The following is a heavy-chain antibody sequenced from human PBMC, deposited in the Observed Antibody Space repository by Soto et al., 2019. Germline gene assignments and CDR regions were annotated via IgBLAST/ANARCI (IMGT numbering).Heavy chain of an antibody. Sequence: QVQLVQSGAEVMKPGASVTVSCKASGGTFSSYAISWERQSPGQGLEWMGGIIPIFGTANYAQKFQGRVTITADKSTSTAYMELSSLRSEDTAVYYCARAYYDSSGYYYFDYWGQGTLVTVSS. J-gene: IGHJ4*02. CDR2: IIPIFGTA. CDR1: GGTFSSYA. CDR3: ARAYYDSSGYYYFDY. D-gene: IGHD3-22*01. V-gene: IGHV1-69*06.